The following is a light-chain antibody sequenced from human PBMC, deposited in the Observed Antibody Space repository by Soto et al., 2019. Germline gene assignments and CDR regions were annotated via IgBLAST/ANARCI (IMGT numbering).Light chain of an antibody. CDR1: QSISSW. CDR2: DAA. V-gene: IGKV1-5*01. J-gene: IGKJ2*01. Sequence: DIQMTQSPSTLSSSVGDRVTITCRASQSISSWLAWYQQKQGKAPKLLIYDAASLESGVPSRFSGSGSGTAFTTTIISLQPDDFATYYCHQYNSYSPYTFGQGTKLEIK. CDR3: HQYNSYSPYT.